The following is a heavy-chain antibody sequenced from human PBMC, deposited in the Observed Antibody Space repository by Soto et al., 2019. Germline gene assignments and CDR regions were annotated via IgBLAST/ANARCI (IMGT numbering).Heavy chain of an antibody. CDR3: ARDHKATIFGVVIPWFDP. Sequence: GASVKVSCKASGGTFSSYTISWVRQAPGQGLEWMGRIIPILGIANYAQKFQGRVTITADKSTSTAYMELSSLRSEDTAVYYCARDHKATIFGVVIPWFDPWGQGTLVTVSS. CDR2: IIPILGIA. V-gene: IGHV1-69*04. CDR1: GGTFSSYT. D-gene: IGHD3-3*01. J-gene: IGHJ5*02.